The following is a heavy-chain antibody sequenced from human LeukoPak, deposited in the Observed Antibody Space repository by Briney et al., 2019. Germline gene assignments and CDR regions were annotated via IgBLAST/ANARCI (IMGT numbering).Heavy chain of an antibody. V-gene: IGHV1-24*01. D-gene: IGHD2-2*01. CDR2: FDPEDGET. CDR1: GYTLTELS. Sequence: ASVKVSCKVSGYTLTELSMHWVRQAPGKGLEWMGGFDPEDGETIYAQKFQGRVTMTEDTSTDTAYMELSSLRSKDTAVYYCATGYCSSTSCYANWFDPWGQGTLVTVSS. J-gene: IGHJ5*02. CDR3: ATGYCSSTSCYANWFDP.